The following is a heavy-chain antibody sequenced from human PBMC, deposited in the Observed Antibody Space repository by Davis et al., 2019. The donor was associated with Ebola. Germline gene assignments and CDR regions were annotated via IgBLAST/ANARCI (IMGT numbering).Heavy chain of an antibody. CDR3: AKDLRLLGIYFDY. Sequence: GGSLRLSCAASGFTFSSYAMHWVRQAPGKGLEWMAIISYDGTKNYFEDSMRGRFTISRDNSKNTLYLQMNSLRAEDTAVYYCAKDLRLLGIYFDYWGQGTLVTVSS. D-gene: IGHD5/OR15-5a*01. CDR1: GFTFSSYA. CDR2: ISYDGTKN. J-gene: IGHJ4*02. V-gene: IGHV3-30-3*01.